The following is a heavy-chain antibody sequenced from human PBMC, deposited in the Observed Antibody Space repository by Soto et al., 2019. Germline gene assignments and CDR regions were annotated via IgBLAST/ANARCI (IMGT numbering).Heavy chain of an antibody. CDR3: ARANYDFWSGYYDDYYYYGMDV. V-gene: IGHV4-31*03. J-gene: IGHJ6*02. Sequence: QVQLQESGPGLVKPSQTLSLTCTVSGGSISSGGYYWSWIRQHPGKGLEWIGYIYYSGSTYYNPSLKSRVTISVDTSKNQFSLKLSSLTAADTAVYDCARANYDFWSGYYDDYYYYGMDVWGQGTTVTVSS. CDR1: GGSISSGGYY. D-gene: IGHD3-3*01. CDR2: IYYSGST.